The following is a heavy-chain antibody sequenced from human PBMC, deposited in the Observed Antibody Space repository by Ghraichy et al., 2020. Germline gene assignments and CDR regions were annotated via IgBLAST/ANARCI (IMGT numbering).Heavy chain of an antibody. CDR3: ARIPSSSWYVGADY. Sequence: SGPTLVKPTETLTLTCTVSGFSLSNARMGVSWIRQPPGKALEWLAHIFSNDEKSYSTSLKSRLTISKDTSKSQVVLTMTNMDPVDTATYYCARIPSSSWYVGADYWGQGTLVTVSS. D-gene: IGHD6-13*01. J-gene: IGHJ4*02. CDR1: GFSLSNARMG. V-gene: IGHV2-26*01. CDR2: IFSNDEK.